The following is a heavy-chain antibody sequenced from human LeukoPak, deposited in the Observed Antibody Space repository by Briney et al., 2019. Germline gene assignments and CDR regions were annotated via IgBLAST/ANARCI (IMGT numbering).Heavy chain of an antibody. CDR2: IIPIFGTA. D-gene: IGHD5-18*01. V-gene: IGHV1-69*06. CDR1: GGTFGSYA. Sequence: GSSVKVSCKASGGTFGSYAVSWVRQAPGQGLEWMGRIIPIFGTANYAQKFQGRVTITADKSTSTAYMELSSLRSEDTAVYYCARAQTTMAYYYYYYMDVWGKGTTVTVSS. J-gene: IGHJ6*03. CDR3: ARAQTTMAYYYYYYMDV.